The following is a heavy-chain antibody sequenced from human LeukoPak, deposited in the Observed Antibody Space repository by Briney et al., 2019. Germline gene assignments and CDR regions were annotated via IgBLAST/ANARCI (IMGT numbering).Heavy chain of an antibody. CDR3: AKDLAMVRGVALDY. CDR1: GFTFSSYC. V-gene: IGHV3-33*06. Sequence: GRSLRLSCAVSGFTFSSYCLHWVRQPAGKGLEWVAGIWYDGSNKYYADSVKGRITISRDNSKNTLYLQMNSLRAEDTAVYYCAKDLAMVRGVALDYWGQGTLVTVSS. D-gene: IGHD3-10*01. J-gene: IGHJ4*02. CDR2: IWYDGSNK.